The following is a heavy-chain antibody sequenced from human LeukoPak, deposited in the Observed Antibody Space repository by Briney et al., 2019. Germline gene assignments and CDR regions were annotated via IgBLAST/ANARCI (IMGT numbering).Heavy chain of an antibody. CDR3: ARDLYRIVVVPHYFDY. CDR1: GFTFSSYG. D-gene: IGHD3-22*01. CDR2: IKQDGSEK. J-gene: IGHJ4*02. Sequence: PGGSLRLSCAASGFTFSSYGMSWVRQAPGKGLEWVANIKQDGSEKYYVDSVKGRFTISRDNAKNSLYLQMNSLRAEDTAVYYCARDLYRIVVVPHYFDYWGQGTLVTVSS. V-gene: IGHV3-7*01.